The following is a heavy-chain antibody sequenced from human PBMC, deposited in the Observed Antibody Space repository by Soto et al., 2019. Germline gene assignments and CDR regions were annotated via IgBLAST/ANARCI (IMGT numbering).Heavy chain of an antibody. CDR3: ARSTMTVVVNDFDY. V-gene: IGHV3-30-3*01. CDR1: RFTFSSYA. Sequence: GGSLRLSCAASRFTFSSYAMHWVRQAPGKGLEWVAVISYDGSNKYYADSAKGRFTISRDNSESTLYLQMNSLRAEDTAVYYCARSTMTVVVNDFDYWGQGTLVTVSS. J-gene: IGHJ4*02. D-gene: IGHD3-22*01. CDR2: ISYDGSNK.